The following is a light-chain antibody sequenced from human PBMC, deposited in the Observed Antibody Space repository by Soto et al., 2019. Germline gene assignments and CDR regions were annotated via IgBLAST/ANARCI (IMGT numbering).Light chain of an antibody. CDR3: QQSPGIPYT. J-gene: IGKJ2*01. Sequence: DIQMTQSPPSLSASVGDRVTITCRASQTISTYLNWYQQKPGKAPKLLIYAASTLQSGVPSRFSGSGYGKDFTLTISSLQPEYVATYYCQQSPGIPYTFGQGTKLESK. V-gene: IGKV1-39*01. CDR1: QTISTY. CDR2: AAS.